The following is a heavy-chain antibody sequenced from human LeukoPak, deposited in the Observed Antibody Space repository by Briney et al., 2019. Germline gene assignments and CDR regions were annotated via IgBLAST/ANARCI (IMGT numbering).Heavy chain of an antibody. CDR3: ASFGVGALSWIY. J-gene: IGHJ4*02. D-gene: IGHD1-26*01. Sequence: ASVKVSCKASGYTFTSYAMHWVRQAPGQRLEWMGWINAGNGNTKYSQKFQGRVTITRDTSASTAYMELSSLRSEDTAVYYCASFGVGALSWIYWGQGTLVTVSS. CDR1: GYTFTSYA. V-gene: IGHV1-3*01. CDR2: INAGNGNT.